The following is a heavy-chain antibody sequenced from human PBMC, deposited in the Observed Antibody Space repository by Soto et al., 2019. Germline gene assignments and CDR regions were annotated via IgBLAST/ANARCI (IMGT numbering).Heavy chain of an antibody. V-gene: IGHV1-46*01. D-gene: IGHD3-22*01. J-gene: IGHJ3*02. CDR2: INPSGGST. CDR1: GYTFTSYY. Sequence: XSVKVSCKASGYTFTSYYMHWVRQAPVQGLEWMGIINPSGGSTSYAQKFQGRATMTRDTSTSTVYMELSSLRSEDTAVYYCARVGYDSSGAQDAFDIWGQGTMVTVSS. CDR3: ARVGYDSSGAQDAFDI.